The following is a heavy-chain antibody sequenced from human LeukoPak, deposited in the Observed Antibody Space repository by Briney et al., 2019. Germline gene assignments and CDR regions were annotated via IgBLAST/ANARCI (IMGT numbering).Heavy chain of an antibody. CDR1: GFTFSSYW. V-gene: IGHV3-7*01. CDR2: IKQDGSEK. Sequence: GGSLRLSCAASGFTFSSYWMSWVRQAPGKGLEWVANIKQDGSEKYYVDSVKGRFTISRDNAKNSLYLQMNSLRAEDTAVYYCARSRYYDYVWGSSPPAYFDYWGQGTLVTVSS. D-gene: IGHD3-16*01. J-gene: IGHJ4*02. CDR3: ARSRYYDYVWGSSPPAYFDY.